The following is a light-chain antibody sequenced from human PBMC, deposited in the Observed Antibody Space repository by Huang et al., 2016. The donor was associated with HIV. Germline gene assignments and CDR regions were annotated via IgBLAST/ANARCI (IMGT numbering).Light chain of an antibody. V-gene: IGKV3-20*01. CDR2: AAS. Sequence: DIVLRQSPGALSLSPGERATLSCWAGESVTRNYLAWYQQKPGQAPRLLIYAASTRATGIPDMFSGSVSGTDFTLTINGLEPEDFAVYYCQQYGSSPWTFGQGTKVEIK. J-gene: IGKJ1*01. CDR1: ESVTRNY. CDR3: QQYGSSPWT.